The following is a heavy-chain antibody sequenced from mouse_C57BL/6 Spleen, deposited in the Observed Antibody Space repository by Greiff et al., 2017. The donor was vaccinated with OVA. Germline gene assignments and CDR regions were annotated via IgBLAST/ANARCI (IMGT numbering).Heavy chain of an antibody. CDR2: IYPGSGST. Sequence: QVQLQQPGAELVKPGASVKMSCTASGYTFTSYWITWVKQRPGQGLEWIGDIYPGSGSTNYNEKFKSKATLTVDTSSSTAYMQLSSLTSEDSAVYYCARLGYDYPHFDDWGKGTTLTVSS. CDR3: ARLGYDYPHFDD. D-gene: IGHD2-4*01. CDR1: GYTFTSYW. J-gene: IGHJ2*01. V-gene: IGHV1-55*01.